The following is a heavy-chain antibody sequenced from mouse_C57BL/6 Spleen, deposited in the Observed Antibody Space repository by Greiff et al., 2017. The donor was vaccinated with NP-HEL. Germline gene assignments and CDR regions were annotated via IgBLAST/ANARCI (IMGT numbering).Heavy chain of an antibody. Sequence: EVKLMESEGGLVQPGSSMKLSCTASGFTFSDYYMAWVRQVPEKGLEWVANINSDGSSTYYLDSLKSRFIISRDNAKNILYLQMSSLKSEDTATYYCARANSNWDDAKDYWGQGTSVTVSS. CDR2: INSDGSST. D-gene: IGHD4-1*01. J-gene: IGHJ4*01. CDR3: ARANSNWDDAKDY. CDR1: GFTFSDYY. V-gene: IGHV5-16*01.